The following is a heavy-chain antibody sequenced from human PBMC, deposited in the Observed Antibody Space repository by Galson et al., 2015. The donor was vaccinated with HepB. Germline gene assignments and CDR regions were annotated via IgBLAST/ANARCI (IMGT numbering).Heavy chain of an antibody. J-gene: IGHJ2*01. CDR2: ISYDGSNK. Sequence: SLRLSCAASGFTFSSYAMHWVRQAPGKGLEWVAVISYDGSNKYYADSVKGRFTISRDNSKNTLYLQMNSLRAEDTAVYYCARPSYGDYGYWYFDLWGRGTLVTVSS. D-gene: IGHD4-17*01. CDR3: ARPSYGDYGYWYFDL. V-gene: IGHV3-30-3*01. CDR1: GFTFSSYA.